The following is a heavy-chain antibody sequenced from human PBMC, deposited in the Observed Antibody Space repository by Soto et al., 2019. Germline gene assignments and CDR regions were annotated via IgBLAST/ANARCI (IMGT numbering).Heavy chain of an antibody. V-gene: IGHV3-30*18. CDR2: ISYDGSNK. J-gene: IGHJ4*02. D-gene: IGHD3-22*01. CDR1: GFTFSSYG. Sequence: GGSLRLSCAASGFTFSSYGMHWVRQAPGKGLEWVAVISYDGSNKYYADSVKGRFTISRDNSKNTVYLQMNSLRAEDTAVYYCAKGTYYHDSSDYYVFEYWGQGTLVTVSS. CDR3: AKGTYYHDSSDYYVFEY.